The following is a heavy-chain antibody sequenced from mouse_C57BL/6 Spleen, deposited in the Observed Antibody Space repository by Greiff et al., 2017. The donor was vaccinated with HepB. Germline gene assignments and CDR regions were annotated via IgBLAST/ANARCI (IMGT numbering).Heavy chain of an antibody. D-gene: IGHD1-1*01. CDR1: GYTFTDYA. CDR2: ISTYYGDA. V-gene: IGHV1-67*01. CDR3: ARGDYSFDY. J-gene: IGHJ2*01. Sequence: QVQLQQSGPELVRPGVSVKISCKGSGYTFTDYAMHWVKQSHAKSLEWIGVISTYYGDASYNQKFKDKDTMTVDKYSSTAYMELARLTSEDSAVYYCARGDYSFDYWGKGTTRTGSS.